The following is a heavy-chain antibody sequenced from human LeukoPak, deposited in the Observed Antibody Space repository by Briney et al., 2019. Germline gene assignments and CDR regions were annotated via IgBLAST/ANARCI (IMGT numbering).Heavy chain of an antibody. CDR2: INHSGST. Sequence: SETLSLTWADYGGSFSGYYWSGIRQPPGKGLEWIGEINHSGSTNYNPSLKSRVTISVDASKNQFSLKLSSVTAADTAVYYCARGWNYYGSGNWFDPWGQGTLVTVSS. V-gene: IGHV4-34*01. J-gene: IGHJ5*02. D-gene: IGHD3-10*01. CDR3: ARGWNYYGSGNWFDP. CDR1: GGSFSGYY.